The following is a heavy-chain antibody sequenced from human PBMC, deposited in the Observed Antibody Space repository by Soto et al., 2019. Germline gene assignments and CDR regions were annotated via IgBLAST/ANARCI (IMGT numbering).Heavy chain of an antibody. CDR2: ISKSSSII. CDR3: ARDREGDGYNFDY. D-gene: IGHD5-12*01. V-gene: IGHV3-48*01. J-gene: IGHJ4*02. Sequence: GGSLRLSCADSGFTFSSYSMNWVRQAPGKGLEWVSYISKSSSIIHYADSVKGRFTISRDNAKNSLYLQMNSLRAEDTAVYYWARDREGDGYNFDYWGQGTLVTVSS. CDR1: GFTFSSYS.